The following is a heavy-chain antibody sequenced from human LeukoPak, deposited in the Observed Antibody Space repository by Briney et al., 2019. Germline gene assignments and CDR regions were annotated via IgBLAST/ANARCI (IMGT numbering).Heavy chain of an antibody. V-gene: IGHV3-7*03. CDR2: IKQDGSEK. J-gene: IGHJ4*02. CDR3: ARGLGAPDY. CDR1: GFTFSTYW. D-gene: IGHD1-26*01. Sequence: GGSLRLSCAASGFTFSTYWMSWVRQAPGKGLEWVADIKQDGSEKYYVDSVKGRFTIPRDNAKNSLYLQMNSLRAEDTAVYYCARGLGAPDYWGQGTLVTVSS.